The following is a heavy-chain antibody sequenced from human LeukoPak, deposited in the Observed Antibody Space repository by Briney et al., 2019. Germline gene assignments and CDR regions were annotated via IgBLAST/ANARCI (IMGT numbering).Heavy chain of an antibody. J-gene: IGHJ3*02. CDR1: GGSFSGYY. V-gene: IGHV4-34*01. CDR3: ARGYYDSSGYSI. D-gene: IGHD3-22*01. CDR2: INHSGST. Sequence: SETLSLTCAVYGGSFSGYYWSWIRQPPGKGLEWIGEINHSGSTNYNPSLKSRVTISVDTSKNQFSLKLSSVTAADTAVYYCARGYYDSSGYSIWGQGTVVTVSS.